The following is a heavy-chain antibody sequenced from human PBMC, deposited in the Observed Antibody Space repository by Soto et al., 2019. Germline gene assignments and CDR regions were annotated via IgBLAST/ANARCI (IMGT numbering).Heavy chain of an antibody. D-gene: IGHD6-13*01. CDR2: IYHSGST. CDR3: ARSAQAQPLPD. V-gene: IGHV4-4*02. J-gene: IGHJ4*02. CDR1: GASISSSNW. Sequence: QVQLQESGPGLVKPSGTLSLTCVVSGASISSSNWWSWVRQPPGKGLEWVGDIYHSGSTNYNPSFKSRVPISVDKSKNQFSLKLSSVTAADTAVYYCARSAQAQPLPDWGQGTLVTVSS.